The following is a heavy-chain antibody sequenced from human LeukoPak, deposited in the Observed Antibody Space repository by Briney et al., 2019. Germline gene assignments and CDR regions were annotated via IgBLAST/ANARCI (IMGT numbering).Heavy chain of an antibody. CDR2: INPNSGGT. D-gene: IGHD2-15*01. CDR3: ARGDPDIVVVVAATPDY. CDR1: GYTFTGYY. Sequence: ASVKVSCKASGYTFTGYYMHWVRQAPGQGLGWMGWINPNSGGTNYAQKFQGRVTMTRDTSISTAYMELSRLRSDDTAVYYCARGDPDIVVVVAATPDYWGQGTLVTVSS. J-gene: IGHJ4*02. V-gene: IGHV1-2*02.